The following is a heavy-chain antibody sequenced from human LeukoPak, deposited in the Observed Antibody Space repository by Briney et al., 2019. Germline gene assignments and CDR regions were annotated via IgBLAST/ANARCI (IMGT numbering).Heavy chain of an antibody. V-gene: IGHV3-43*02. CDR2: ISGDGGST. D-gene: IGHD4-23*01. J-gene: IGHJ4*02. CDR3: AKDISWGGNSGDY. CDR1: GFTFDDYA. Sequence: GGSLRLSCAAYGFTFDDYAMNWDRQAQGKGLEWVSIISGDGGSTYYADSGKGRFTISTHNSKNSLYLQMNSLRTEDTALYYCAKDISWGGNSGDYWGQGTLVTVSS.